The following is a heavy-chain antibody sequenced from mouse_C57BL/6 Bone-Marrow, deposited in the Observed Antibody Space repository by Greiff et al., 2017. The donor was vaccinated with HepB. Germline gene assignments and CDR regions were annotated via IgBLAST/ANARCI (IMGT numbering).Heavy chain of an antibody. CDR1: GYTFTSYC. J-gene: IGHJ1*03. V-gene: IGHV1-69*01. CDR2: NDPSDSNT. CDR3: ERSPNSNHWYFGV. Sequence: QVQLKQPGAGLVLPGASVKLSCTASGYTFTSYCMHWVKQRPGQGLEWIGENDPSDSNTNYNQKFKGKSTLTVDKSSSTAYMQLSSLTAEDAAVYFCERSPNSNHWYFGVWGTGTTVTVSS. D-gene: IGHD2-5*01.